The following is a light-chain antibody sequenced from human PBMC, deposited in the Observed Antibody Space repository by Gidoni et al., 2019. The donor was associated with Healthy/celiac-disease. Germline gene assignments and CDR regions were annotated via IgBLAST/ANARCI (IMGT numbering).Light chain of an antibody. CDR1: QSIRSD. CDR2: AAS. CDR3: QQSYSTPFT. Sequence: DIQMTQSPSSLSASVGDRVTITCRASQSIRSDLNWYQQKPGKAPQLLIYAASTLQSGVPSRVSGSGSGTDFTLTSSSLQPEDFATYYCQQSYSTPFTFGQGTRLEIE. V-gene: IGKV1-39*01. J-gene: IGKJ5*01.